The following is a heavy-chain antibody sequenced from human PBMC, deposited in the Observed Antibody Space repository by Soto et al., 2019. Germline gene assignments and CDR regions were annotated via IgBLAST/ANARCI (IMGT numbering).Heavy chain of an antibody. V-gene: IGHV3-33*01. CDR3: ARAPGWASPTSADDAFDI. Sequence: QVQLVESGGGVVQPGRSLRLSCAASGFTFSSYGMHWVRQAPGKGLEWVAVIWYDGSNKYYADSVKGRFTISRDNSKNTLYLQMNSLRAEDTAVYYCARAPGWASPTSADDAFDIWGQGTMVTVSS. D-gene: IGHD1-1*01. J-gene: IGHJ3*02. CDR2: IWYDGSNK. CDR1: GFTFSSYG.